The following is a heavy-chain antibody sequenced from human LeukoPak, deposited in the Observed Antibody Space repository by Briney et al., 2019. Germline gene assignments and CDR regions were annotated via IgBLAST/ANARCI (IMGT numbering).Heavy chain of an antibody. D-gene: IGHD4-17*01. J-gene: IGHJ4*02. V-gene: IGHV3-23*01. CDR2: ISGSGGST. Sequence: PGGSLRLSCAASGFTFSSYAMSWVRQAPGKGLEWVSAISGSGGSTYYADSVKGRFTISRDNSKNTLYLQMNSLRAEDTAVYYCARGSTVTTNYFDYWGQGTLVTVSS. CDR1: GFTFSSYA. CDR3: ARGSTVTTNYFDY.